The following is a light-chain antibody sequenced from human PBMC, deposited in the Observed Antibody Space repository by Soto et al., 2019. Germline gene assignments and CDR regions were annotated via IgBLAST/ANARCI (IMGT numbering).Light chain of an antibody. CDR1: QSVSSNY. Sequence: EVVLTQSPGTLSGSPGESGTLSCRASQSVSSNYLAWYQQKPGQAPRLLIYGVSTRATGIPDRFSGSGSGTDFSLTISRLEPEDFAMYYCQQYFTSPLTFGGGTKVEIK. CDR3: QQYFTSPLT. V-gene: IGKV3-20*01. J-gene: IGKJ4*01. CDR2: GVS.